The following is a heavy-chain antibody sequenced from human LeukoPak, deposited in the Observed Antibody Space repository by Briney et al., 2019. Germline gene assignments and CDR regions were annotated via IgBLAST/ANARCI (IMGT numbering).Heavy chain of an antibody. J-gene: IGHJ4*02. CDR1: GFIFSDHY. Sequence: PGGSLRLSCAVSGFIFSDHYMDWVRQAPGKGLEWLGRSRNKANSYTTEYAASVKGRFTISRDESNHSLFLQMNSLKSDDTAVYYCATTTVVTQGSDYWSQGTLVTVSS. CDR3: ATTTVVTQGSDY. D-gene: IGHD4-23*01. CDR2: SRNKANSYTT. V-gene: IGHV3-72*01.